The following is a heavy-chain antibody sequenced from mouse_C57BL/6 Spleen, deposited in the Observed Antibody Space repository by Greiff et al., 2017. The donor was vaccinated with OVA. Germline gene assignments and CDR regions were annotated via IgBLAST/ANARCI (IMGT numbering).Heavy chain of an antibody. D-gene: IGHD1-1*01. V-gene: IGHV1-42*01. Sequence: EVQLQQSGPELVKPGASVKISCKASGYSFTGYYMNWVKQSPEKSLEWIGEINPSTGGTTYNQKFKAKATLTVDKSSSTAYMQLKSLTSEDSAVYYCARTTVVATEGIAYWGQGTLVTVSA. CDR1: GYSFTGYY. J-gene: IGHJ3*01. CDR3: ARTTVVATEGIAY. CDR2: INPSTGGT.